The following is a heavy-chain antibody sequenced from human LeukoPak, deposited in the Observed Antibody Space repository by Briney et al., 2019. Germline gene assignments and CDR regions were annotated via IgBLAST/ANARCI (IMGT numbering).Heavy chain of an antibody. D-gene: IGHD7-27*01. Sequence: ASVKVSCKASGYTFTSYGISWVRQAPGQGLEWMGWISAYNGNTNYAQKLQGRVTMTTDTSTSTAYMELRSLRSEDTAVYYCARDREYVTTGELEYWGQGTLVTVSS. CDR2: ISAYNGNT. CDR3: ARDREYVTTGELEY. CDR1: GYTFTSYG. J-gene: IGHJ4*02. V-gene: IGHV1-18*01.